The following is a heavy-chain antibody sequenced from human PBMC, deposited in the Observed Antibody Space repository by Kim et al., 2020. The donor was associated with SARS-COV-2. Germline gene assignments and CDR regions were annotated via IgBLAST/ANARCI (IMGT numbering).Heavy chain of an antibody. V-gene: IGHV1-46*01. D-gene: IGHD3-9*01. J-gene: IGHJ4*02. Sequence: ASVKVSCTASGYSFATSYIHWVRQAPGQGLDWMGIIDPSGNSTAYAQNFPGRVTMTRDTSTSTVYMELSSLRSEDTAVYYCVGVLVTDQPFDSWGKGTL. CDR2: IDPSGNST. CDR1: GYSFATSY. CDR3: VGVLVTDQPFDS.